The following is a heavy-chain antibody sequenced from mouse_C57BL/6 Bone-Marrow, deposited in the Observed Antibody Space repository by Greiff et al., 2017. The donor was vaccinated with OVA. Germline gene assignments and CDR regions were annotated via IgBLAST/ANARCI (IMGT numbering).Heavy chain of an antibody. CDR3: ARYDYLFAY. J-gene: IGHJ3*01. CDR1: GFTFTDYY. CDR2: IRNKANGYTT. V-gene: IGHV7-3*01. Sequence: EVQLVESGGGLVQPGGSLSLSCAASGFTFTDYYMSWVRQPPGKALEWLGFIRNKANGYTTEYSASVKGRFTISRDNSQSILYLQMNALRAEDSATYYCARYDYLFAYWGQGTLVTVSA. D-gene: IGHD2-4*01.